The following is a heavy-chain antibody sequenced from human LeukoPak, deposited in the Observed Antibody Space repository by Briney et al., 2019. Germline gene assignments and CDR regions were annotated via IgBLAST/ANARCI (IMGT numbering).Heavy chain of an antibody. CDR3: ARSRGTYSSGWLINLDY. CDR1: GDSISSSTYY. J-gene: IGHJ4*02. V-gene: IGHV4-39*07. Sequence: SETLSLTCTVSGDSISSSTYYWGWIRQPPGKGLEWIATVDDSGSTYYNSSLNSRVTISVDTSKKQFSLKLTSVTPEDTAVYYCARSRGTYSSGWLINLDYWGQGTLVTVSS. D-gene: IGHD6-19*01. CDR2: VDDSGST.